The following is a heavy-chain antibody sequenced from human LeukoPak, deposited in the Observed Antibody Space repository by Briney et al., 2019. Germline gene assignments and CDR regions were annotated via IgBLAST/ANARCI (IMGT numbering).Heavy chain of an antibody. D-gene: IGHD2-21*01. V-gene: IGHV2-5*01. CDR3: AKGIAGVCFGY. Sequence: SGPTLVKPTQTLTLTCTFSGFSLSTSGVGVGWIRQPPGKALEWLALIYWNDDKRYSPSLKSRPTITKDTSKNQLVLKMTAVAPADTATYYGAKGIAGVCFGYWGQGTLVTVSS. CDR1: GFSLSTSGVG. CDR2: IYWNDDK. J-gene: IGHJ4*02.